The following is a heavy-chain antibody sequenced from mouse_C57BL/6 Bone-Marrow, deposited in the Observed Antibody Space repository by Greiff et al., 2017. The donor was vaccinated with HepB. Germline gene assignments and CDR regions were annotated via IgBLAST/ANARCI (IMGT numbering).Heavy chain of an antibody. CDR3: ARGGLYYGYDGFFDY. CDR1: GYTFTNYW. J-gene: IGHJ2*01. Sequence: VQLQQSGAELVRPGTSVKMSCKASGYTFTNYWIGWAKQRPGHGLEWIGDIYPGGGYTNYNEKFKGKATLTADKSSSTAYMQFSSPTSEDSAIYYCARGGLYYGYDGFFDYWGQGTTLTVSS. CDR2: IYPGGGYT. D-gene: IGHD2-2*01. V-gene: IGHV1-63*01.